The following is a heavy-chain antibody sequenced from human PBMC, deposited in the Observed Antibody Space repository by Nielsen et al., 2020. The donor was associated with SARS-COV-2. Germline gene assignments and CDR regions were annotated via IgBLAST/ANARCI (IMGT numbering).Heavy chain of an antibody. V-gene: IGHV4-39*07. CDR1: GGSISSSSYY. CDR3: ARRQAPITGTTTGSRNYYYYYYMDV. CDR2: IYYSGST. Sequence: SETLSLTCTVSGGSISSSSYYWGWIRQPPGKGLEWIGSIYYSGSTYYNPSLKSRVTISVDTSKNQFSLKLSSVTAADTAVYYCARRQAPITGTTTGSRNYYYYYYMDVWGKGTTVTVSS. J-gene: IGHJ6*03. D-gene: IGHD1-14*01.